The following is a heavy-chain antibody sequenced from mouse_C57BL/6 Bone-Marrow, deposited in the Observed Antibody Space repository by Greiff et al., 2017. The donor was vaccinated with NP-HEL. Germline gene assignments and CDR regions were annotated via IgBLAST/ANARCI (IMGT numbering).Heavy chain of an antibody. J-gene: IGHJ3*01. CDR1: GYTFTSYG. D-gene: IGHD2-3*01. CDR3: ARWDGYYGWFAY. V-gene: IGHV1-81*01. Sequence: QVQLQQSGAELARPGASVKLSCKASGYTFTSYGISWVKQRTGQGPEWIGEIYPRSGNTYYNEKFKGKATLTADKSSSTAYMELRSLTSEDSAVYFCARWDGYYGWFAYWGQGTLVTVSA. CDR2: IYPRSGNT.